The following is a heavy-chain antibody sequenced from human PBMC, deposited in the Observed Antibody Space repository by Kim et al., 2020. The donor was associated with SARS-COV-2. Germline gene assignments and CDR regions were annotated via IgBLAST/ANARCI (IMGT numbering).Heavy chain of an antibody. CDR2: ISGSGGST. CDR1: GFTFSSYA. V-gene: IGHV3-23*01. D-gene: IGHD6-19*01. Sequence: GGSLRHSCAASGFTFSSYAMSWVRQAPGKGLEWVSAISGSGGSTYYADSVKGRFTISRDNSKNTLYLQMNSLRAEDTAVYYCAKDPEYSSGWYFGSNWFDPWGQGTLVTVSS. CDR3: AKDPEYSSGWYFGSNWFDP. J-gene: IGHJ5*02.